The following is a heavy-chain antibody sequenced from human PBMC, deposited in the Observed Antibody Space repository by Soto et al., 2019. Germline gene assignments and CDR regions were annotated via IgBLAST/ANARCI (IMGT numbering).Heavy chain of an antibody. D-gene: IGHD3-16*01. CDR1: EGSITGYY. J-gene: IGHJ4*02. CDR3: GGGPAWAGIDY. CDR2: INHSGST. V-gene: IGHV4-34*01. Sequence: SVTMSLTCAVEEGSITGYYRCWIRQPPGKGLEWIGEINHSGSTNYNPSLKSRVTISVDTSKNQFSLKLSSVTAADTAVYYCGGGPAWAGIDYWGQRTLVTVSS.